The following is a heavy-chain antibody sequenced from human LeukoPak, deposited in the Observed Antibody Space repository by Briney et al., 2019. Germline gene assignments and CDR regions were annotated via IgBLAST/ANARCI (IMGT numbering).Heavy chain of an antibody. V-gene: IGHV3-23*01. Sequence: GGSLTLSCAVSGLTLSSYSMIWVRQPPGRGREWVSAISGSGGSTYYADSMKGRFTISRDNSKNTLHPQSNSLRAENTAVYYCAKEVWLLLDYWGQGTLVTVSS. J-gene: IGHJ4*02. CDR1: GLTLSSYS. CDR3: AKEVWLLLDY. CDR2: ISGSGGST. D-gene: IGHD2-15*01.